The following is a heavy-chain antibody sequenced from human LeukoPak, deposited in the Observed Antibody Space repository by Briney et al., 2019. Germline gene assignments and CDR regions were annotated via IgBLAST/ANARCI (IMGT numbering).Heavy chain of an antibody. J-gene: IGHJ2*01. CDR3: ARDRSFYGAPWYFDP. V-gene: IGHV3-23*01. CDR2: ITGSTGDL. D-gene: IGHD4-17*01. Sequence: PGGSLRLSCTASGFTFSNYAMSWVRQAPGKGLEWVSAITGSTGDLYYRDSVRGRFTISRDNSKNTLYLQMNSLRAEDTAIYYCARDRSFYGAPWYFDPWGRGTLVTVSS. CDR1: GFTFSNYA.